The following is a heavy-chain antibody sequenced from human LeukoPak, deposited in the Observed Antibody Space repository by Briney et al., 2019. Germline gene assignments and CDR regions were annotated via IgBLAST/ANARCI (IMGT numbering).Heavy chain of an antibody. CDR1: GFTFDDYT. CDR2: ISWDGGST. V-gene: IGHV3-43*01. D-gene: IGHD6-13*01. J-gene: IGHJ6*02. Sequence: GGSLRLSCAASGFTFDDYTMHWVRQAPGKGLEWVPLISWDGGSTYYADSVKGRFTISRDNSKNSLYLQMNSLRTEDTALYYCAKDMTGEDSSSWYGGYYYYYGMDVWGQGTTVTVSS. CDR3: AKDMTGEDSSSWYGGYYYYYGMDV.